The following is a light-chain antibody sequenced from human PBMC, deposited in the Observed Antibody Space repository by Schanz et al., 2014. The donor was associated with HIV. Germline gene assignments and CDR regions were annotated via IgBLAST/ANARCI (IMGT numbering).Light chain of an antibody. J-gene: IGLJ3*02. CDR3: ATWVDSLNGWV. CDR1: SSNIGSNA. Sequence: QSVLTQPPSASGTPGQRVTISCSGGSSNIGSNAVSWYQQLPGTAPKLLIQADIQRPSGVPDRLSGSGSGTSASLVISGLQSQDEADYYCATWVDSLNGWVFGGGTQLTVL. V-gene: IGLV1-44*01. CDR2: ADI.